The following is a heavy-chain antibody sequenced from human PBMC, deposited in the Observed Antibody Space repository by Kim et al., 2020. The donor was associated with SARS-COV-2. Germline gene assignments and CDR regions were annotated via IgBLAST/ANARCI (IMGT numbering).Heavy chain of an antibody. CDR1: GFTFSSYA. CDR2: ISGSGGST. V-gene: IGHV3-23*01. Sequence: GGSLRLSCAASGFTFSSYAMSWVRQAPGKGLEWVSAISGSGGSTYYADSVKGRFTIPRDNSKNTLYLQMNIRRAEGTAGYYCAKDHVLWDSYGAFDLWGQGTLVTVCS. J-gene: IGHJ4*02. D-gene: IGHD5-18*01. CDR3: AKDHVLWDSYGAFDL.